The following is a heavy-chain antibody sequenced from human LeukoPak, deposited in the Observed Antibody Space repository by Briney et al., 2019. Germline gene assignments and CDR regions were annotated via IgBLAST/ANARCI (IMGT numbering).Heavy chain of an antibody. V-gene: IGHV1-18*01. CDR3: ARSTDSGYIVVVVGARYYYGMDV. J-gene: IGHJ6*02. D-gene: IGHD2-15*01. CDR2: ISGYNGNT. Sequence: ASVKVSCKASGYTSTNYGISWVRQAPGQGLEWMGWISGYNGNTNYAQKFQGRVTMTTDASTSTAYMELRSLRSDDTAVYYCARSTDSGYIVVVVGARYYYGMDVWGQGTTVTVSS. CDR1: GYTSTNYG.